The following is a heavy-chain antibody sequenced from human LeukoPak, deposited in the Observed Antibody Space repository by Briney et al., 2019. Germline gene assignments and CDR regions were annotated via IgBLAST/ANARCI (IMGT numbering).Heavy chain of an antibody. CDR3: ARDMSGIAVAANWFDP. J-gene: IGHJ5*02. CDR2: INPSGGST. V-gene: IGHV1-46*01. D-gene: IGHD6-19*01. CDR1: GYTFTSYY. Sequence: ASVKVSCKASGYTFTSYYMHWVRPAPGQGLEWMGIINPSGGSTSYAQKFQGRVTMTRDTSTSTVYMELSSLRSEDTAVYYCARDMSGIAVAANWFDPWGQGTLVTVSS.